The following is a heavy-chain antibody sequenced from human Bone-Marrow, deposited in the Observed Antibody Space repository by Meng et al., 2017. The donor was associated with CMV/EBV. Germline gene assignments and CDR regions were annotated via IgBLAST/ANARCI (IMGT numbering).Heavy chain of an antibody. Sequence: SLKISCAASGFTFDDYAMHWVRQAPGKGLEWVSGISWNSGSIGYADSVKGRFTISRDNAKNSLYLQMNSLRAEDTAVYYCARDVPHDYGGYFDYWGQGTLVTVSS. CDR3: ARDVPHDYGGYFDY. D-gene: IGHD4-23*01. CDR1: GFTFDDYA. V-gene: IGHV3-9*01. CDR2: ISWNSGSI. J-gene: IGHJ4*02.